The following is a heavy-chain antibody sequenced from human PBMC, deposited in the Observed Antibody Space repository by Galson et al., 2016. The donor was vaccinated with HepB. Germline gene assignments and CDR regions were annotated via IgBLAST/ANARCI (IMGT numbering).Heavy chain of an antibody. Sequence: SLRLSCAASGFTFRNYGMHWVRQAPGKGLEWVAVIAYDGSSKHYADSVKGRFIIFRDNSKKTVYLQMNSLRVEDTALYYCAKEARSVAGSFYGMDVWGQGSTVTVSS. CDR1: GFTFRNYG. J-gene: IGHJ6*02. D-gene: IGHD6-19*01. V-gene: IGHV3-30*18. CDR3: AKEARSVAGSFYGMDV. CDR2: IAYDGSSK.